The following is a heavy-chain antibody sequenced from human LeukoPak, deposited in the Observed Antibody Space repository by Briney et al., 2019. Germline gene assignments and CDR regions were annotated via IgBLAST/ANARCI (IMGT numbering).Heavy chain of an antibody. CDR1: GGSISSYY. V-gene: IGHV4-59*08. J-gene: IGHJ3*02. Sequence: SETLSLTCTVSGGSISSYYWSWIRQPPGKGLEWIGYIYYSGSTNYNPSLKSRVTISVDTSKNQFSLKLSSVTAADTAVYYCARNLLWFGESRPYDAFDIWGQGTMVTVSS. D-gene: IGHD3-10*01. CDR2: IYYSGST. CDR3: ARNLLWFGESRPYDAFDI.